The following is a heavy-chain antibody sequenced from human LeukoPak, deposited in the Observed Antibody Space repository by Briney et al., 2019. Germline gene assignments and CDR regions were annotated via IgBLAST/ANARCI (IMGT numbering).Heavy chain of an antibody. Sequence: GSLRLSCAASGFTFSTYWMSWVRQAPGRGLEWVANIKQDGSEKYYVDSVKGRFTISRDNAKNSLYLQMNSLRAEDTAVYYCARDVPYYYDSSGYPTDRFDYWGQGTLVTVSS. V-gene: IGHV3-7*01. D-gene: IGHD3-22*01. CDR1: GFTFSTYW. CDR3: ARDVPYYYDSSGYPTDRFDY. CDR2: IKQDGSEK. J-gene: IGHJ4*02.